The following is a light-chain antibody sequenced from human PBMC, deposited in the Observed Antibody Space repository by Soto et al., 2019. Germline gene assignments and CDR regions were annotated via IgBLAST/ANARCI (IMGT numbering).Light chain of an antibody. V-gene: IGLV2-14*01. CDR3: SSLSTTSTPMV. J-gene: IGLJ1*01. CDR1: SSDIGLYNY. CDR2: EVN. Sequence: QSALSQPASMSWSPGQSITIPCTGASSDIGLYNYVSWYQHHPGKAPKLLISEVNIRPSGLSDRFSASKAGNTASLTISGLQPEDEAYYYCSSLSTTSTPMVFGSGTKGTVL.